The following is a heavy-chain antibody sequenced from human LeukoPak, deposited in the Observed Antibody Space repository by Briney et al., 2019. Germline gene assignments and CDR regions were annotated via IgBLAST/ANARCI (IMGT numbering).Heavy chain of an antibody. Sequence: ASVKVSCKASGYTFTGYYMHWVRQAPGQGLEWMGWINPNSGGTNYAQKFQGWVTMTRDTSISTAYMELSRLRSDDTAVYYCARADDEDGAGYLDYWGQGTLVTVSS. V-gene: IGHV1-2*04. CDR1: GYTFTGYY. J-gene: IGHJ4*02. CDR2: INPNSGGT. CDR3: ARADDEDGAGYLDY. D-gene: IGHD5-24*01.